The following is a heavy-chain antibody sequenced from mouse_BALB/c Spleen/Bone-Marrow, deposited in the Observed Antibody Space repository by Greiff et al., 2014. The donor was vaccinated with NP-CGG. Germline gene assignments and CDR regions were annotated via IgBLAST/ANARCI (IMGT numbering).Heavy chain of an antibody. Sequence: QVQLQQSGAELVKPGASVKLSCTASDYNFNSSCIEWVKQRPGHGLEWIGEIFPGNGSTNYNEKFKGKATFTADTSSNTAYMQLSSLTSEDAAVYYCARKCYWDYYAFDYWGQGTSVTVSA. CDR2: IFPGNGST. J-gene: IGHJ4*01. CDR3: ARKCYWDYYAFDY. V-gene: IGHV1-9*01. CDR1: DYNFNSSC. D-gene: IGHD2-12*01.